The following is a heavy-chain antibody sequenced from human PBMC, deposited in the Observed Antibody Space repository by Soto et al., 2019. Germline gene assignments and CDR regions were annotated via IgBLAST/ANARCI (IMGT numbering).Heavy chain of an antibody. V-gene: IGHV3-23*01. CDR1: GFSFSSKG. J-gene: IGHJ4*02. CDR2: ISGGGGGT. D-gene: IGHD3-10*01. Sequence: EVQRLESGGGLVQPGESLRLSCAASGFSFSSKGRSWVRQAPGKGLEWVSGISGGGGGTYYADSVKGRFTISRDNSKSTLYLQMKTLRAEDTAVYYCAKGTRSGSYSGFDYWGQRTLVTVSS. CDR3: AKGTRSGSYSGFDY.